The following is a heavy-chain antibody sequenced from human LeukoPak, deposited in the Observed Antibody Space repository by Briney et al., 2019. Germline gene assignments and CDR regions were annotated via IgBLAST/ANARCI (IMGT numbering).Heavy chain of an antibody. CDR1: GGTFSSYA. D-gene: IGHD6-19*01. V-gene: IGHV1-69*05. Sequence: SVKVSCKASGGTFSSYAISWVRQAPGQGLEWMGRIVPIFGTANYAQKFQGRVTITTDESTSTAYMELSSLRSEDTAVYYCARDYVRGDSSGCFFDYWGQGTLVTVSS. CDR3: ARDYVRGDSSGCFFDY. J-gene: IGHJ4*02. CDR2: IVPIFGTA.